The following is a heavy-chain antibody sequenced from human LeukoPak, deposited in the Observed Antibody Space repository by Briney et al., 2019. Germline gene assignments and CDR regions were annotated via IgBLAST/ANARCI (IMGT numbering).Heavy chain of an antibody. V-gene: IGHV3-7*03. CDR3: ARDQYDTWSRRGNFDS. CDR1: GFTFGKYW. D-gene: IGHD3-3*01. CDR2: IKLDGSEK. J-gene: IGHJ4*02. Sequence: GGSLRLSCVVSGFTFGKYWMSWVRQAPGKGLEWVANIKLDGSEKNYVDSVKGRFTISRDNTKNSLYLQMNSLRAEDTAVFYCARDQYDTWSRRGNFDSWGQGTLVIVSS.